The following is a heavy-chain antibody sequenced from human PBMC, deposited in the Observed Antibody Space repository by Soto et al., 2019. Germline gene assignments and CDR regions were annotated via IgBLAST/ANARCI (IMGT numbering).Heavy chain of an antibody. J-gene: IGHJ4*02. CDR2: ISGDGIST. Sequence: EVRLVESGGGLVQPGGSLRLSCAASGFTFSSYWMHWVRQAPGKGLVWVSRISGDGISTNYADSVKGRFTISRDNAKNTLYLQMNSLRAEDTAVYYCTPIDYYDSGWGQGTLVTVSS. D-gene: IGHD3-22*01. CDR1: GFTFSSYW. V-gene: IGHV3-74*01. CDR3: TPIDYYDSG.